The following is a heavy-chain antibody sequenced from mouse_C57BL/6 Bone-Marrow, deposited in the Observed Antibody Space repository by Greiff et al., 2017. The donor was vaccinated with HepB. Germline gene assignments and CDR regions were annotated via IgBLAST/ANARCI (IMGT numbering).Heavy chain of an antibody. CDR3: ARDTTVVEYFDV. V-gene: IGHV1-42*01. J-gene: IGHJ1*03. CDR2: INPSTGGT. Sequence: VQLKQSGPELVKPGASVKISCKASGYSFTGYYMNWVKQSPEKSLEWIGEINPSTGGTTYNQKFKAKATLTVDKSSSTAYMQLKSLTSEDSAVYYCARDTTVVEYFDVWGTGTTVTVSS. D-gene: IGHD1-1*01. CDR1: GYSFTGYY.